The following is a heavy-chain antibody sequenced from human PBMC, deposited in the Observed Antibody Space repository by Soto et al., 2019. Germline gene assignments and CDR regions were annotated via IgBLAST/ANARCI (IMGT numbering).Heavy chain of an antibody. CDR2: ISAYNGNT. CDR1: GYTFTSKG. CDR3: AREPNYFDY. J-gene: IGHJ4*02. V-gene: IGHV1-18*01. Sequence: GASVKVSCKDSGYTFTSKGISWARQAPGQGLEWMGWISAYNGNTKYAQKLQGRVTMTTDTSTSTANMELRSLRSDDTAVYYCAREPNYFDYWGQGTLVTVSS.